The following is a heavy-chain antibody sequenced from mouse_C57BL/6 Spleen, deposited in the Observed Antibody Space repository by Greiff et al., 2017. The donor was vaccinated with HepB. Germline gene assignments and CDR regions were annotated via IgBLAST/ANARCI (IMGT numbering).Heavy chain of an antibody. CDR2: IDPSDSYT. V-gene: IGHV1-69*01. CDR1: GYTFTSYW. Sequence: VQLQQSGAELVMPGASVKLSCKASGYTFTSYWMHWVKQRPGQGLEWIGEIDPSDSYTNYNQKFKGKSTLTVDKSSSTAYMQLSSLTSEDSAVYYCARAIYYGSHYFDYWGQGTTLTVSS. J-gene: IGHJ2*01. CDR3: ARAIYYGSHYFDY. D-gene: IGHD1-1*01.